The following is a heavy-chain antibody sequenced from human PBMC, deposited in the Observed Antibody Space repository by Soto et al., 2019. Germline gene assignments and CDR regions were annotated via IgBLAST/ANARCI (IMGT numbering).Heavy chain of an antibody. V-gene: IGHV4-31*03. D-gene: IGHD2-15*01. J-gene: IGHJ4*02. CDR1: GGAISSGGYY. CDR2: IYYSGST. Sequence: QVQLQESGQGLVKPSQTLSLTCTVSGGAISSGGYYWSWIRQQPGKGLEWIGYIYYSGSTYYNPYLKSRVTIAVDTCKKQFSLKLSSVTASDTALYYCASSSGGSYYDDWGQGTLVNVSS. CDR3: ASSSGGSYYDD.